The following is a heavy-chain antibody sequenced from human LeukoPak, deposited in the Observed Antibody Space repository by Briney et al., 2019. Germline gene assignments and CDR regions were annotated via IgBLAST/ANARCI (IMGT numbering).Heavy chain of an antibody. Sequence: GGSLRLSCAASGFTFSSYGMHWVRQAPGKGLEWVAVIWYDGSNNYYADSVKGRFTISRDNSRNTLYLQKNSLRAEDTAVYYCATSGSYYRFEYWGEGTLVTVSS. CDR2: IWYDGSNN. CDR1: GFTFSSYG. J-gene: IGHJ4*02. D-gene: IGHD1-26*01. CDR3: ATSGSYYRFEY. V-gene: IGHV3-33*01.